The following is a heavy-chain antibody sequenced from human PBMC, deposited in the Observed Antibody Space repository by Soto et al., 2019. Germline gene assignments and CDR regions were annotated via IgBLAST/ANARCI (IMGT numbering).Heavy chain of an antibody. D-gene: IGHD4-4*01. V-gene: IGHV3-43*01. J-gene: IGHJ6*02. CDR2: ISWDGGST. CDR3: AKDRMFMTTDGDGMDV. Sequence: GGSLRLSCAASGFTFDDYTMHWVRQAPGKGLEWVSLISWDGGSTYYADSVKGRFTISRDNSKNSLYLQMNSLRTEDTALYYCAKDRMFMTTDGDGMDVWGQGTTVTVSS. CDR1: GFTFDDYT.